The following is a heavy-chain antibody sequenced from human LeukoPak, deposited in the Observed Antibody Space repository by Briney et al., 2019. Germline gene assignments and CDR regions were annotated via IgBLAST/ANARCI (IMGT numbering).Heavy chain of an antibody. J-gene: IGHJ4*02. D-gene: IGHD1-1*01. CDR2: INHSGRT. CDR3: ARVNWNDAGPDY. V-gene: IGHV4-34*01. Sequence: SDTLSLTCAVDGVSFSGYYWSWISQPPGEGLEWIGDINHSGRTNYNPSLNSRATISVDTPKTQFSLKLSSVTAADTAVSYCARVNWNDAGPDYWGQGTLVTVSS. CDR1: GVSFSGYY.